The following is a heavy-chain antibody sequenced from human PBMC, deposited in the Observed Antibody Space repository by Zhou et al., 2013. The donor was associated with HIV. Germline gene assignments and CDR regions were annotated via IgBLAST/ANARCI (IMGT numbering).Heavy chain of an antibody. CDR3: AKVSHWGQLGISDL. D-gene: IGHD3-9*01. V-gene: IGHV4-59*02. J-gene: IGHJ2*01. CDR2: ITYNGNT. CDR1: GGSVSDHY. Sequence: QVQLLESGPGLVKPSETLSLTCSVSGGSVSDHYWNWIRQPPGKGLEWVGSITYNGNTNYSPSLRGRVIISVDKSKNEVSLKMTSVTAADTARYYCAKVSHWGQLGISDLWGRGFLVTVSS.